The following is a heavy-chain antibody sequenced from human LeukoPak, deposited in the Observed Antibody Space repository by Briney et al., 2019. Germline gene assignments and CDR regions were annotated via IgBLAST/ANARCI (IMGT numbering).Heavy chain of an antibody. Sequence: GASVKVSCKASGYTFTSYYMHWVRQAPGQGLEWMGIINPNGGRTSYAQKFQGRVTMTRDMSTSTVYMELSSLRSEDTAVYYCARELSGSYYYYYMDVWGKGTTVTVSS. V-gene: IGHV1-46*01. CDR3: ARELSGSYYYYYMDV. J-gene: IGHJ6*03. D-gene: IGHD1-26*01. CDR2: INPNGGRT. CDR1: GYTFTSYY.